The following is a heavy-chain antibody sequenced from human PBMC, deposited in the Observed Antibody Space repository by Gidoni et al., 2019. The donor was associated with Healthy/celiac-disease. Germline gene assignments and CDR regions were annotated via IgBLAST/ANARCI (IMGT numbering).Heavy chain of an antibody. J-gene: IGHJ6*02. CDR2: ISSSSSYI. D-gene: IGHD2-15*01. Sequence: EVQLVESGGGLVKPGGSLRLSCAASGFTFSSYSMNWVRQAPGKGLEWVSSISSSSSYIYYADSVKGRFTISRDNAKNSLYLQMNSLRAEDTAVYYCARSRADIFRFGMDVWGQGTTVTVSS. V-gene: IGHV3-21*06. CDR3: ARSRADIFRFGMDV. CDR1: GFTFSSYS.